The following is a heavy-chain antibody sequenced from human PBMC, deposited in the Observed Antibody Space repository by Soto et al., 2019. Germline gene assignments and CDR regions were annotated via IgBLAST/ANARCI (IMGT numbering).Heavy chain of an antibody. D-gene: IGHD3-16*01. Sequence: QVQLVQSGAEVKKPGASVKVSCKASGYTFTSYGISWVRQAPGQGLEWMGWISAYNGNTNYAQKLQGRVTMTTDTSXSXDYMELRSLRSDDTAVYYCARVRESRSGEGTYYFDYWGQGTLVTVSS. CDR2: ISAYNGNT. J-gene: IGHJ4*02. CDR3: ARVRESRSGEGTYYFDY. CDR1: GYTFTSYG. V-gene: IGHV1-18*01.